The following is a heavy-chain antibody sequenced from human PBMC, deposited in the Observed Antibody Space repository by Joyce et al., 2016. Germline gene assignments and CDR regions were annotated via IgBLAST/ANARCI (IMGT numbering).Heavy chain of an antibody. CDR3: ARRSTDYDFWSGYYPENWFDP. D-gene: IGHD3-3*01. CDR1: GFIFSSYS. Sequence: EVQLVESGGGLVKPGGSLKLSCAASGFIFSSYSMNWVRQAPGKGLELVSFISSSSSYIYYADSVKGRFTISRDNAKNSLYLQMNSLRAEDTAVYYCARRSTDYDFWSGYYPENWFDPWGQGTLVTVSS. J-gene: IGHJ5*02. CDR2: ISSSSSYI. V-gene: IGHV3-21*01.